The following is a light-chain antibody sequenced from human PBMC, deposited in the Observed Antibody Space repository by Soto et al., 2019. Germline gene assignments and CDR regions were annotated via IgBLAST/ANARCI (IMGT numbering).Light chain of an antibody. V-gene: IGLV2-14*01. CDR1: SIDVGDNNY. CDR3: SSYTTSSTPSYV. Sequence: QSVLTQPASVSGSPGQSITISCSGSSIDVGDNNYVSWYQHHPGKAPKLIIYEVSNRPSGLSNRFSGSSSDNTASLTISGLLPDDEADYYCSSYTTSSTPSYVFGTGTKV. J-gene: IGLJ1*01. CDR2: EVS.